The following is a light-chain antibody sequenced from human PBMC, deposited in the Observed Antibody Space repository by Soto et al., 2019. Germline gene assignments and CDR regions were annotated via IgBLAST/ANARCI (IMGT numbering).Light chain of an antibody. J-gene: IGKJ4*01. CDR3: KQSSVFPLT. V-gene: IGKV1-12*01. Sequence: IQMTQSPSSVSASVGDRVTITCRASQGINNWLAWYQQQPGKAPELLIYAVSYLQSGVPSRFSGSGSGTDFTLTISSLQPEDFATYFCKQSSVFPLTFGGGTKVDIK. CDR2: AVS. CDR1: QGINNW.